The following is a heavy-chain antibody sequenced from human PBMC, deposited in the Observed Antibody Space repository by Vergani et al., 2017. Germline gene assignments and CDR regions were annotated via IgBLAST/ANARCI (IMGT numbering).Heavy chain of an antibody. D-gene: IGHD4-17*01. V-gene: IGHV4-61*02. Sequence: QLQLQESGPGLVKPSETLSLTCTVSGGSISSGSYYWSWIRQPAGKGLEWIGRIYTSGSTNYNPSLKSRVTISVDTSKNQFSLKLSSVTAADTAVYYCARDWEYGDSAFDAFDIWGQGTMVTVSS. CDR2: IYTSGST. CDR1: GGSISSGSYY. J-gene: IGHJ3*02. CDR3: ARDWEYGDSAFDAFDI.